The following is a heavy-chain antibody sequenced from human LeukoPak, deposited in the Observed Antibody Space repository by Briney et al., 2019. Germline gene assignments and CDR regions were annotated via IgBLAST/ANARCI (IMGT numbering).Heavy chain of an antibody. CDR3: ARERRYTAGFKYYYYYMDV. V-gene: IGHV3-7*01. J-gene: IGHJ6*03. CDR2: IQEDGKKE. CDR1: GFTFTKFW. Sequence: PGGSLRLSCEASGFTFTKFWMSWVRQAPGKGLEWVANIQEDGKKENYVDSVRGRFTISRDNAKNSLYLQMNSLRAEDTAVYYCARERRYTAGFKYYYYYMDVWGKGTTVTASS. D-gene: IGHD5-24*01.